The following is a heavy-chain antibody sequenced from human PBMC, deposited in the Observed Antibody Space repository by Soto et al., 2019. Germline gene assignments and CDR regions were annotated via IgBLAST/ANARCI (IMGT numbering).Heavy chain of an antibody. J-gene: IGHJ4*02. V-gene: IGHV4-34*01. CDR1: GGSFRDYI. CDR2: INHSGSA. CDR3: ARGLISGSHYSGGWYYFDS. D-gene: IGHD1-26*01. Sequence: AETLSLTCDVYGGSFRDYIWTWIRQTPGKGLQWIGQINHSGSANYNPSLKSRVTISVHTSSSQFSLELSSVTAADTAVYYCARGLISGSHYSGGWYYFDSWGQGTQVTVSS.